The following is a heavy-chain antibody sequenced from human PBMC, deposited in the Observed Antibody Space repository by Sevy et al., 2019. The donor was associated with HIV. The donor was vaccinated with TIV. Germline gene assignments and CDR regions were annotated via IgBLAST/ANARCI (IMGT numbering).Heavy chain of an antibody. D-gene: IGHD2-15*01. Sequence: GGSLRLSCAASGFTFSSYGMHWVRQAPGKGLEWVAVISYDGSNKHYADSVKGRFTISRDNSKNTLYLQLNSLRTEDTAVYYCAKGMVAGVNDAFDIWGQGTMVTVSS. CDR1: GFTFSSYG. CDR3: AKGMVAGVNDAFDI. J-gene: IGHJ3*02. CDR2: ISYDGSNK. V-gene: IGHV3-30*18.